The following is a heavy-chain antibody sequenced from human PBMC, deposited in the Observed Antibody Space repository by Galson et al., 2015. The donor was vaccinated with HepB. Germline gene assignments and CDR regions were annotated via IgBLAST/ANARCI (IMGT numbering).Heavy chain of an antibody. CDR1: GFTFSRFG. J-gene: IGHJ4*02. D-gene: IGHD6-19*01. CDR3: ATERRHNTGWFALDS. CDR2: IWRDGSKQ. V-gene: IGHV3-33*01. Sequence: SLRLSCAASGFTFSRFGMHWVRQAPGKGLEWLSVIWRDGSKQYYADSVKGRFTISRDNSKSTLYLQMNSLRIEDTAMYYCATERRHNTGWFALDSWGQGALVTVSS.